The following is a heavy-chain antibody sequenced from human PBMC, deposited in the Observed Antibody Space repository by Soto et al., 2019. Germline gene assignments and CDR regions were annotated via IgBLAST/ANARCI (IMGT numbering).Heavy chain of an antibody. V-gene: IGHV4-34*01. CDR3: ARIVVVPAGASYYYYGMDV. CDR2: INHSGST. Sequence: ASETLSLTCAVYGGSFSGYYWSWIRQPPGKGLEWIGEINHSGSTNYNPSLKSRVTISVDTSENQFSLKLSSVTAADTAVYYCARIVVVPAGASYYYYGMDVWGQGTTVTVSS. D-gene: IGHD2-2*01. CDR1: GGSFSGYY. J-gene: IGHJ6*02.